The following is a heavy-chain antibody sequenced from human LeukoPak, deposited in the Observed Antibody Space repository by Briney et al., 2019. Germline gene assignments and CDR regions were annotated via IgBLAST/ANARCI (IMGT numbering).Heavy chain of an antibody. CDR3: ARERAVGYLRGYYFDY. V-gene: IGHV1-2*02. J-gene: IGHJ4*02. D-gene: IGHD4-17*01. Sequence: GASVTVSCKASGYTFTGYYMHWVRQAPGQGLEWMGWINPNSGGTNYAQKFQGRVTMTRDTSISTAYMELSRLRSDDTAVYYCARERAVGYLRGYYFDYWGQGTLVTVSS. CDR2: INPNSGGT. CDR1: GYTFTGYY.